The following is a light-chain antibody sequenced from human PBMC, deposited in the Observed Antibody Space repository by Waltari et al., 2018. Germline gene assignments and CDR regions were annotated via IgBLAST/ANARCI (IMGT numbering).Light chain of an antibody. Sequence: ETVMTQSPATLSVSPGERVTLSCRASQSVSSNVAWYQQRPGQAPRLLIYGASSRATGIPARFSGSGSGTEFTLTISSLQSEDFAVYYCQQYNNWPLYTFGQGTKLEIK. CDR2: GAS. CDR3: QQYNNWPLYT. J-gene: IGKJ2*01. CDR1: QSVSSN. V-gene: IGKV3-15*01.